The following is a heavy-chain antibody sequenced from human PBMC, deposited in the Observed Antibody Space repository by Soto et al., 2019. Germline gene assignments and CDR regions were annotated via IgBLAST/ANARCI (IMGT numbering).Heavy chain of an antibody. D-gene: IGHD2-2*01. CDR2: IIPIFGTA. Sequence: GASVKVSCKASGGTFSSYAISWVRQAPGQGLEWMGGIIPIFGTANYAQKFQGRVTITADESTSTAYMELSSLRSEDTAVYYCARGGRGYQLHYYYYGMDVWGQGTTVTVSS. CDR1: GGTFSSYA. J-gene: IGHJ6*02. V-gene: IGHV1-69*13. CDR3: ARGGRGYQLHYYYYGMDV.